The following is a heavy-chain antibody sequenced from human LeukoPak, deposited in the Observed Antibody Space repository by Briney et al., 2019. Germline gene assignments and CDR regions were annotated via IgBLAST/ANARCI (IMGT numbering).Heavy chain of an antibody. J-gene: IGHJ6*02. Sequence: GESLKISFQGSGYRFTNYWIARVRQMPGKGLEWMGIIYPGDSDTRYSPSFQGQVTISADKSINTAYLQWTSLKASDTAMDYCARRDSGEGMDVWGQGTTVTVSS. D-gene: IGHD6-19*01. CDR3: ARRDSGEGMDV. V-gene: IGHV5-51*01. CDR1: GYRFTNYW. CDR2: IYPGDSDT.